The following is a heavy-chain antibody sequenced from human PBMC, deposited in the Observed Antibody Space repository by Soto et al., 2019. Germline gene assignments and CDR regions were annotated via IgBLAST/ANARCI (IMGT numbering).Heavy chain of an antibody. CDR3: ARGIGSAGLVVAATYYFDY. D-gene: IGHD2-15*01. CDR2: IYYSGST. CDR1: GGSISSGGYY. J-gene: IGHJ4*02. Sequence: QVQLQESGPGLVKPSQTLSLTCTVSGGSISSGGYYWSWIRQHPGKGLEWIGYIYYSGSTYYNPSLKSRVTISVDSSKNQFSLKLSSVTAADTAVYYCARGIGSAGLVVAATYYFDYRGQGTLVTVSS. V-gene: IGHV4-31*03.